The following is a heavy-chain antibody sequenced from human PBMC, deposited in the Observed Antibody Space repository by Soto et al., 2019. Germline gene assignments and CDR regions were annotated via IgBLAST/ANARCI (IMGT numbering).Heavy chain of an antibody. D-gene: IGHD2-2*01. V-gene: IGHV1-2*04. Sequence: QVQLVQSGAEVKKPGASVKVSCKASGYTFTGYXXXXVRQAPGQGLEWMGWINPNSGGTNYAQKFQGWVTMTRDTSISTAYMELSRLRSDDTAVYYCARDSSPAAIVLGDWGQGTMVTVSS. J-gene: IGHJ3*01. CDR1: GYTFTGYX. CDR2: INPNSGGT. CDR3: ARDSSPAAIVLGD.